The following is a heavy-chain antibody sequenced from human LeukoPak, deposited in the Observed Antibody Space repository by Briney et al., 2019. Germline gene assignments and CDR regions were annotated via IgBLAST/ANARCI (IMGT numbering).Heavy chain of an antibody. Sequence: ASVKVSCKASGYTFTSHDINWVRQATGQGLEWMGWMNPNSGNTGYAQKFQGRVTMTRNTSISTAYMELSSLRSEDTAVYYCARGSIAANWFDPWGQGTLVTVSS. CDR3: ARGSIAANWFDP. CDR2: MNPNSGNT. V-gene: IGHV1-8*01. CDR1: GYTFTSHD. D-gene: IGHD6-6*01. J-gene: IGHJ5*02.